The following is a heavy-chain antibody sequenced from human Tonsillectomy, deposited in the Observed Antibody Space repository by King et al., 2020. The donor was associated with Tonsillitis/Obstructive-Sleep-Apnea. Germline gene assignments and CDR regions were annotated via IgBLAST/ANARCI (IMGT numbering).Heavy chain of an antibody. D-gene: IGHD2-2*01. CDR1: GGSISSGGYY. CDR3: AARVPAAIHGPNDAFDI. CDR2: IYYSGST. Sequence: VQLQESGPGLVKPSQTLSLTCTVSGGSISSGGYYWSWIRQHPGKGLEWIGYIYYSGSTYYNTSLKSRVTISVDTSKNQFSLKLRSVTAADTAVYYCAARVPAAIHGPNDAFDIWGQGTMVTVSS. V-gene: IGHV4-31*03. J-gene: IGHJ3*02.